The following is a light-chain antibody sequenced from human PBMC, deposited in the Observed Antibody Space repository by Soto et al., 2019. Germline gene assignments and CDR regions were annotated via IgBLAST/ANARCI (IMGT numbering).Light chain of an antibody. V-gene: IGKV1-5*01. Sequence: DIQMTQSPSPLSASLGDTVTITCRASQTVSSWLAWYQQRAGKAPKVLMYDASNLESGVPSRFSGSGSGTEFTLTISSLQPDDFATYYCQQYNPYSPWTFGQGTKVDIK. CDR3: QQYNPYSPWT. J-gene: IGKJ1*01. CDR2: DAS. CDR1: QTVSSW.